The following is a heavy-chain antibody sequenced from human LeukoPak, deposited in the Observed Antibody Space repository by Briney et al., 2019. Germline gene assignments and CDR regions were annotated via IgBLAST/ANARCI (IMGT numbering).Heavy chain of an antibody. CDR1: EGTFSSYA. D-gene: IGHD4-17*01. CDR3: ARDPMTTVLRWFDP. J-gene: IGHJ5*02. CDR2: IIPILGIA. Sequence: GASVEVSCKASEGTFSSYAISWVRQAPGQGLEWMGRIIPILGIANYAQKFQGRVTITADKSTSTAYMELSSLRSEDTAVYYCARDPMTTVLRWFDPWGQGTLVTVSS. V-gene: IGHV1-69*04.